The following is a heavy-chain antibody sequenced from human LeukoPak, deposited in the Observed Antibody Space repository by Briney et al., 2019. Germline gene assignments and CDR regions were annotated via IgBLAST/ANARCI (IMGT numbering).Heavy chain of an antibody. Sequence: GGSLTLSCAASGFSVSSNYMSWVRQAPGKGLEWVSVIYRGGATYYADSVKDRFTISRDISKNTLFPQMNSLRAEDTAVYFCARDGADSLYFDYWGQGTLVTASP. CDR3: ARDGADSLYFDY. J-gene: IGHJ4*02. CDR1: GFSVSSNY. D-gene: IGHD1-26*01. CDR2: IYRGGAT. V-gene: IGHV3-66*01.